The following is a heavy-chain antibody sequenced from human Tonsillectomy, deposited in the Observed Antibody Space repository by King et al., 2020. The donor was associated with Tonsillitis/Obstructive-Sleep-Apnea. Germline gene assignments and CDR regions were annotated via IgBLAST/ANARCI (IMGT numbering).Heavy chain of an antibody. D-gene: IGHD3-9*01. Sequence: VQLVESGGGLVQPGGSLRLSCAASGFTFSSYWMHWVRQAPGKGLVWVSRINSDGSSTSYADSVKGRFTISRDNAKNTLYLQMNSLRAEDTAVYYFARGGGYFEWSTYYFDYWGQGTLVTVSS. J-gene: IGHJ4*02. V-gene: IGHV3-74*01. CDR3: ARGGGYFEWSTYYFDY. CDR1: GFTFSSYW. CDR2: INSDGSST.